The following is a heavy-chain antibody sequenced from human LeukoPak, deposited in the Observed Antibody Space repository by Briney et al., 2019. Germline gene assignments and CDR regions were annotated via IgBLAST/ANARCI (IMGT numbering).Heavy chain of an antibody. CDR1: GGSFRGYY. Sequence: SETLSLTCAVYGGSFRGYYWSWIRQPPGKGLEWIGEINHSGSTNYNPSLKSRVTIPVDTSKNQFSLKLSSVTAADTAVYYCARGTLDYDYVWGSYRYAFDIWGQGTMVTVSS. CDR2: INHSGST. CDR3: ARGTLDYDYVWGSYRYAFDI. J-gene: IGHJ3*02. D-gene: IGHD3-16*02. V-gene: IGHV4-34*01.